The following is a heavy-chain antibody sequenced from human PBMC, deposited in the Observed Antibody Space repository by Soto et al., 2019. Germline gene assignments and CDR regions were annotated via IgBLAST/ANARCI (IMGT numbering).Heavy chain of an antibody. D-gene: IGHD5-12*01. CDR1: GGSLTGQH. Sequence: QVQLQESGPGLVKPSETLSLTCAVSGGSLTGQHWSWIRQPPGKGLEWIGQIVNSGIARYNPALQSRVAISIDTSKDHFALRLMSVCAADTAVYYCASYIEGSGGRGSGGQGYLVTVSS. CDR2: IVNSGIA. CDR3: ASYIEGSGGRGS. J-gene: IGHJ4*02. V-gene: IGHV4-4*09.